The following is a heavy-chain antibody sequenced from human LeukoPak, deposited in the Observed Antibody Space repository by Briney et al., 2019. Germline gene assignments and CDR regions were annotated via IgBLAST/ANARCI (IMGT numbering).Heavy chain of an antibody. V-gene: IGHV3-11*04. J-gene: IGHJ1*01. Sequence: GGSLRLSCAASGFTFSDYYMSWIRQAPGKGLEWVSYISSSGSTIYYADSVKGRFTISRDNAKNSLYLQMNSLRAEDTAVYYCAKEPDYGDYAYFQHWGQGTLVTVSS. D-gene: IGHD4-17*01. CDR1: GFTFSDYY. CDR3: AKEPDYGDYAYFQH. CDR2: ISSSGSTI.